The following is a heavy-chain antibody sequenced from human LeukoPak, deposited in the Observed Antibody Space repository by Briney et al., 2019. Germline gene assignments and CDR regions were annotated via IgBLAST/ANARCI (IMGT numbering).Heavy chain of an antibody. J-gene: IGHJ4*02. CDR3: ARLPRYGGYDHFDY. Sequence: SETLSLTCTVSGDSIDSYYWSWIRQPPGKGLEWVGYIYYRGTTSYNPFLKSRVTISVDTSKNQFSLKLNSVTAADTAVYYCARLPRYGGYDHFDYWGQGILVIVSS. CDR1: GDSIDSYY. CDR2: IYYRGTT. V-gene: IGHV4-59*12. D-gene: IGHD5-12*01.